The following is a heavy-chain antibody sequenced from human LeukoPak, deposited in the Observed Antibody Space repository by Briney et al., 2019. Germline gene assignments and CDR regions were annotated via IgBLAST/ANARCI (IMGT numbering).Heavy chain of an antibody. V-gene: IGHV1-18*01. CDR2: ISAYNGNT. Sequence: GASVKVSCKASGYTFTSYGISWVRQAPGQGLECMGWISAYNGNTNYAQKLQGRVTMTTDTSTSTAYMELRSLRSDDTAVYYCARARAAAGTAWFDPWGQGTPVTVSS. CDR1: GYTFTSYG. CDR3: ARARAAAGTAWFDP. D-gene: IGHD6-13*01. J-gene: IGHJ5*02.